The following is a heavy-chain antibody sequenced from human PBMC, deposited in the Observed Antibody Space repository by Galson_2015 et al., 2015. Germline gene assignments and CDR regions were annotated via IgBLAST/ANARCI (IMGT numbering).Heavy chain of an antibody. D-gene: IGHD2-15*01. CDR1: GYTFTSFA. J-gene: IGHJ1*01. CDR2: INTNTGNP. Sequence: SVKVSCKASGYTFTSFAMNWVRQAPGQGLEWMGWINTNTGNPTYAQGFTGRFVFSLDTSVSTAYLQISSLKAEDTAVYYCAIRSLICSGDSCYASFQPWGQGTLVTVSS. CDR3: AIRSLICSGDSCYASFQP. V-gene: IGHV7-4-1*02.